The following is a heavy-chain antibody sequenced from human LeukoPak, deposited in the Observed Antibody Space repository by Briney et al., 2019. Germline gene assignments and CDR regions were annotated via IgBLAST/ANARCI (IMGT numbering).Heavy chain of an antibody. CDR1: GFTFSSHS. V-gene: IGHV3-21*01. CDR2: ISGSSYYI. Sequence: PGGSLRLSCSASGFTFSSHSMNWVRQAPGKGLEWVSSISGSSYYIYYADSMKGRITISRDNAKNSLYLQMTSLTAEDTAVYYCARDQVGLTSVVFDYWGQGTLVTVSS. J-gene: IGHJ4*02. D-gene: IGHD2-15*01. CDR3: ARDQVGLTSVVFDY.